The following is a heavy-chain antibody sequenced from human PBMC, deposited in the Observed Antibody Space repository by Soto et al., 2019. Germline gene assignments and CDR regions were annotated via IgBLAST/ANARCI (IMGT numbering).Heavy chain of an antibody. CDR1: GFTFDDYA. V-gene: IGHV3-9*01. CDR2: ISWNSGSI. CDR3: AKEISGIAAAGALGY. Sequence: EVQLVESGGGLVQPGRSLRLSCAASGFTFDDYAMHWVRQAPGKGLEWVSGISWNSGSIGYADSVKGRFTISRNNAKNSLYLQRNSLRAEDTGLYYCAKEISGIAAAGALGYWGQGTLVTVSS. D-gene: IGHD6-13*01. J-gene: IGHJ4*02.